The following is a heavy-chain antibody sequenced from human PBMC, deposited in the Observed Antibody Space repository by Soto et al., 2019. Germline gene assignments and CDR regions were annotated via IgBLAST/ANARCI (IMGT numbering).Heavy chain of an antibody. CDR3: VSVVAIPGYPDN. Sequence: QVQLVQSGAEVRQPASSVKVSCKTSGGTFSSYAISWVRQAPGQGLEWMGGIVPIVDTSTYAQKFQGRVTITEDEATSTVYMELSSLRSDDTAVYYCVSVVAIPGYPDNWGQGTLVTVSS. CDR2: IVPIVDTS. D-gene: IGHD5-12*01. CDR1: GGTFSSYA. V-gene: IGHV1-69*12. J-gene: IGHJ4*02.